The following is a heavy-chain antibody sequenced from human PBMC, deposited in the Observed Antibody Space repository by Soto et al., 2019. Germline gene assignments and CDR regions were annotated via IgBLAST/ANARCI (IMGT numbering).Heavy chain of an antibody. V-gene: IGHV3-23*01. Sequence: EVQLLESGGGLVQPGGSLRLSCAASGFSFNSYAMSWVRQAPGKGLEWVSITSGGGGTTYYADSVKGRFAISRDNSKNTLYLEMNSLRAEDTAVYFCAKRYHTTTSCFDYRGQGTLVTVSS. CDR1: GFSFNSYA. J-gene: IGHJ4*02. CDR2: TSGGGGTT. D-gene: IGHD2-2*01. CDR3: AKRYHTTTSCFDY.